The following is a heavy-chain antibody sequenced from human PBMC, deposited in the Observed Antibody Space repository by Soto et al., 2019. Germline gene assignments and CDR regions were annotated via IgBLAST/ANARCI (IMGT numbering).Heavy chain of an antibody. CDR2: IYYSGTT. V-gene: IGHV4-39*02. CDR1: GGSISSNNYY. J-gene: IGHJ4*01. CDR3: ARDRLLTPPFY. Sequence: PSETLSLTCTVSGGSISSNNYYWGWIRQPPRKGLEWIGSIYYSGTTYYNPSLKNRLTISVDTSKNQFSLKLSSVTAAVTAVYYCARDRLLTPPFYRGQGTLVTGSS. D-gene: IGHD1-26*01.